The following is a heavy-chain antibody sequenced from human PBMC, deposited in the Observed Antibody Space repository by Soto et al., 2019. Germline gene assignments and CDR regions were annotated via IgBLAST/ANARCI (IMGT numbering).Heavy chain of an antibody. CDR2: IFSNDEK. CDR1: GFSLSNARMG. V-gene: IGHV2-26*01. Sequence: QVTLKESGPVLGKPTETLTLTCTVSGFSLSNARMGVSWIRQPPGKALEWLEHIFSNDEKSYSTSLKSRLTISTDTSKSQVVLSMTNMDPVDTATYYCARIQPYCSSTTCYPRHFDYWGQGTLVTVSS. D-gene: IGHD2-2*01. CDR3: ARIQPYCSSTTCYPRHFDY. J-gene: IGHJ4*02.